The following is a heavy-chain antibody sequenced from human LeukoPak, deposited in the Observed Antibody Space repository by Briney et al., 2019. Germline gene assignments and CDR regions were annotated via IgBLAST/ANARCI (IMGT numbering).Heavy chain of an antibody. CDR2: VSWNSRNNM. CDR3: VKDIASVVYCSGGTCYFDY. D-gene: IGHD2-15*01. CDR1: GFTFSSYW. J-gene: IGHJ4*02. Sequence: PGGSLRLSCAASGFTFSSYWMHWVRQGPGKGLEWVAGVSWNSRNNMGYADSVKGRFTISRDNAKNSVYLQMNSLRSEDTALYYCVKDIASVVYCSGGTCYFDYWGQGTLVIVSS. V-gene: IGHV3-9*01.